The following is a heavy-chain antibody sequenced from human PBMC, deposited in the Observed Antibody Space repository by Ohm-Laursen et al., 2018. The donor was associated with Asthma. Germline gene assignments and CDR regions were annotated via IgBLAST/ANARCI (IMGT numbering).Heavy chain of an antibody. CDR3: ARIGPEWELPGREYSLHH. CDR2: ITSSSDSKT. CDR1: GFSISSCA. D-gene: IGHD1-26*01. J-gene: IGHJ1*01. Sequence: SLRLSCTASGFSISSCAMSWVRQAPGRGLEWVSGITSSSDSKTYYADSVMGRFSISRDNSKNALDLQMNSLRAEDTALYYCARIGPEWELPGREYSLHHWGQGTQVTVSS. V-gene: IGHV3-23*01.